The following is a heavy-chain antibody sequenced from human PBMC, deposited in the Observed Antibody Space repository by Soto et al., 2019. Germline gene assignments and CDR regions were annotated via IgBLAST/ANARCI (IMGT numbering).Heavy chain of an antibody. D-gene: IGHD6-19*01. J-gene: IGHJ6*02. CDR1: GGTFSSYA. CDR3: ARGAGVAVVYGMDV. Sequence: GASLKVSCKASGGTFSSYAISWVRQAPGQGLEWMGGIIPIFGTANYAQKFQGRVTITADESTSTAYMELSSLRSEDTAVYYCARGAGVAVVYGMDVWGQGTTVTVSS. V-gene: IGHV1-69*13. CDR2: IIPIFGTA.